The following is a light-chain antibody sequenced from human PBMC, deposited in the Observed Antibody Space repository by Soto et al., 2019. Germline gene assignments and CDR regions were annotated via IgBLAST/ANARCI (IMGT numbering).Light chain of an antibody. CDR2: GVT. CDR1: SISDHNH. CDR3: SSYTNSGV. Sequence: QSVLTQPASVSGSPGQSITISCTGTSISDHNHVPWYQHHPGKAPKLIIYGVTNRPSGVSNRFSGSKSGNTASLTISGLQAEDEADYYCSSYTNSGVFGTGTKVTVL. V-gene: IGLV2-14*01. J-gene: IGLJ1*01.